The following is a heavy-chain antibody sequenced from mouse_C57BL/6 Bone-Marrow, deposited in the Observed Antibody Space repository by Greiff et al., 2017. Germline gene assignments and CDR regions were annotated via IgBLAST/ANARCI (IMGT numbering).Heavy chain of an antibody. CDR3: AGLLRSGRFAY. V-gene: IGHV5-6*01. CDR2: ISSGGSYT. Sequence: EVKLMESGGDLVKPGGSLKLSCAASGFNFSSSGMSWVRQTPDKRLEWVATISSGGSYTYYPDSVKGRFTISRDNAKNTLYLQMSSLKSEDTAMYYCAGLLRSGRFAYRGQATLVTVSA. J-gene: IGHJ3*01. CDR1: GFNFSSSG. D-gene: IGHD1-1*01.